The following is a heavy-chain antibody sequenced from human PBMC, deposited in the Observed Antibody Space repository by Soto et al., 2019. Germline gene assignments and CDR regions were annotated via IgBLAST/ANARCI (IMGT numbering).Heavy chain of an antibody. CDR1: GGSISSGGYY. V-gene: IGHV4-31*03. D-gene: IGHD4-17*01. J-gene: IGHJ6*02. Sequence: SETLSLTCTVSGGSISSGGYYWSWIRQHPGKGLEWIGYIYYSGSTYYNPSLKSRVTISVDTSKNQFSLKLSSVTAADTAVYYCARVSTVTTGVYYGMDVWGQGTTVTVYS. CDR3: ARVSTVTTGVYYGMDV. CDR2: IYYSGST.